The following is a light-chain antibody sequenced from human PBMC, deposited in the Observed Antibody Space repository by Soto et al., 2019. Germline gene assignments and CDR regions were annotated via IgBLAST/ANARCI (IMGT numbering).Light chain of an antibody. CDR2: EVS. CDR3: SSSAGSKGV. Sequence: QSALTQPPSASGSPGQSVTISCTGTSSDVGGYNYVSWYQQHPGKAPTLMIYEVSKRPSGVPDRFSGSKSGNTASLTVSGLHAEDAADYYCSSSAGSKGVFGGGTKVTVL. V-gene: IGLV2-8*01. J-gene: IGLJ2*01. CDR1: SSDVGGYNY.